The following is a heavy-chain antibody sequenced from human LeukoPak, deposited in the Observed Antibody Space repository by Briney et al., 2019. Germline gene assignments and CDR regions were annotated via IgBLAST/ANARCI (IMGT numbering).Heavy chain of an antibody. Sequence: GGSLRLSCAASGFTFSSYAVYWVRQAPGKGLEWVAVISYDGSDKYYADSVKGRFTISRDNSENTLYLQMNSLRAEDTAVYYCARASDIVVAPFDYWGQGTLVTVSS. CDR3: ARASDIVVAPFDY. V-gene: IGHV3-30-3*01. J-gene: IGHJ4*02. D-gene: IGHD2-15*01. CDR2: ISYDGSDK. CDR1: GFTFSSYA.